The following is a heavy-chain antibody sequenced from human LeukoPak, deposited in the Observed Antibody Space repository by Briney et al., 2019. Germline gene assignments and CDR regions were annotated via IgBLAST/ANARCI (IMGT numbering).Heavy chain of an antibody. CDR1: GGTFSSYA. D-gene: IGHD3-22*01. CDR3: ARARITMIVIGARAEYFQH. J-gene: IGHJ1*01. CDR2: IIPILGIA. V-gene: IGHV1-69*04. Sequence: SVKVSCKASGGTFSSYAISWVRQAPGQGLEWMGRIIPILGIANYAQKFQGRVTITADKSTSTAYMELSSLRSEDTAVYYCARARITMIVIGARAEYFQHWGQGTLVTVSS.